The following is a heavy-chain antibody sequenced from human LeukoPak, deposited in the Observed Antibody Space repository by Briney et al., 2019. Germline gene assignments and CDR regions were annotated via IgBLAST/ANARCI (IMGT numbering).Heavy chain of an antibody. CDR1: GFTFDDYA. D-gene: IGHD3-9*01. V-gene: IGHV3-9*01. CDR2: ISWNSGSI. J-gene: IGHJ5*02. CDR3: AIAPPIYDILTGYLES. Sequence: SLRLSGAASGFTFDDYAMHWVRQAPGKGLEWVSGISWNSGSIGYADSVKGRFTISRDNAKNSLYLQMNSLRAEDTALYYCAIAPPIYDILTGYLESWGQGTLVTVSS.